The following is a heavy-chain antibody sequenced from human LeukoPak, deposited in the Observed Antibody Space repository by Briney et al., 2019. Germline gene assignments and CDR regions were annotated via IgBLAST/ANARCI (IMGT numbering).Heavy chain of an antibody. CDR2: INHSGST. V-gene: IGHV4-34*01. CDR3: AGTTARGLFGYYFDY. Sequence: KTSETLSLTCAVYGGSFSGYYWSWIRQPPGKGLEWIGEINHSGSTNYNPSLKSRVTISVDTSKNQFSLKLSSVTAADTAVYYCAGTTARGLFGYYFDYWGQGTLVTVSS. D-gene: IGHD1-1*01. J-gene: IGHJ4*02. CDR1: GGSFSGYY.